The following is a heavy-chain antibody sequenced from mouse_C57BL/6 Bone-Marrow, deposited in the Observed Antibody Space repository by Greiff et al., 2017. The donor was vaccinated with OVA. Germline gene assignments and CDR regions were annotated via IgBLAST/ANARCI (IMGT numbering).Heavy chain of an antibody. CDR1: GYTFTSYW. CDR2: IDPSDSYT. D-gene: IGHD1-1*01. CDR3: ARHCYGSSYGGFAY. J-gene: IGHJ3*01. V-gene: IGHV1-69*01. Sequence: QVHVKQPGAELVMPGASVKLSCKASGYTFTSYWMHWVKQRPGQGLEWIGEIDPSDSYTNYNQKFKGKSTLTVDKSSSTAYMQLSSLTSEDSAVYYCARHCYGSSYGGFAYWGQGALVTVSA.